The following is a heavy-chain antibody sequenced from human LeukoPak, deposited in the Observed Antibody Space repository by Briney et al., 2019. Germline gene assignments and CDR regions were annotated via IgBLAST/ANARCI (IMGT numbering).Heavy chain of an antibody. Sequence: GGSLRLSCAASGFTFSSFWMTWVRQAPGKGLEWVANIQQDGSEKYYVDSVKGRFTISRDNAKNSLYLQMNSLRAEDTAVYYCARDDGSYSRSPGFDNWGQGTLVTVSS. J-gene: IGHJ4*02. CDR1: GFTFSSFW. CDR2: IQQDGSEK. CDR3: ARDDGSYSRSPGFDN. D-gene: IGHD1-26*01. V-gene: IGHV3-7*01.